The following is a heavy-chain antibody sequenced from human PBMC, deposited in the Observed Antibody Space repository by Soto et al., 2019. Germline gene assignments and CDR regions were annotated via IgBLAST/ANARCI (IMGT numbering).Heavy chain of an antibody. V-gene: IGHV1-46*01. CDR1: GYTFTSYY. Sequence: ASVKISCKASGYTFTSYYMHWVRQAPGQGLEWMGIINPSGGSTSYAQKFQGRVTMTRDTSTSTVYMELRSLRSEDTAVYYCARGSDYYDSSGYYSDFDYCGQGTPVTVSS. CDR3: ARGSDYYDSSGYYSDFDY. CDR2: INPSGGST. J-gene: IGHJ4*02. D-gene: IGHD3-22*01.